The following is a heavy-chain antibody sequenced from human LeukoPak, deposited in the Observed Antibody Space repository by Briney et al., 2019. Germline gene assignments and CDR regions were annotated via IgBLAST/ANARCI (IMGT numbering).Heavy chain of an antibody. CDR1: GYTFSSYG. D-gene: IGHD5-18*01. CDR3: ARAVRGYSYAYLPY. CDR2: ISAYDGNT. J-gene: IGHJ4*02. Sequence: ASVKVSCKASGYTFSSYGISWVRQAPGQGLEWMGWISAYDGNTNYAQKLQGRVTMTTDTSTSTAYMELRSLRSDDTAVYHCARAVRGYSYAYLPYWGQGTLVTVSS. V-gene: IGHV1-18*01.